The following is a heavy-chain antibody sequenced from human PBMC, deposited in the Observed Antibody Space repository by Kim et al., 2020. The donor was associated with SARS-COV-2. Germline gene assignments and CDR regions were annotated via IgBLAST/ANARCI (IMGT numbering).Heavy chain of an antibody. CDR3: ASAVNDYVWGSYRPVYYYYGMDV. D-gene: IGHD3-16*02. CDR1: GGTFSSYA. CDR2: IIPIFGTA. J-gene: IGHJ6*02. Sequence: SVKVSCKASGGTFSSYAISWVRQAPGQGLEWMGGIIPIFGTANYAQKFQGRVTITADESTSTAYMELSSLRSEDTAVYYCASAVNDYVWGSYRPVYYYYGMDVWGQGTTFTVSS. V-gene: IGHV1-69*13.